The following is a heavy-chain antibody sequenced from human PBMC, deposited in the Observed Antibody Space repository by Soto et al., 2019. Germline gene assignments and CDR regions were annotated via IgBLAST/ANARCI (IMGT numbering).Heavy chain of an antibody. CDR1: GLSLSTSGEA. Sequence: QITLKESGPTLVKPTQTLTLTCSFSGLSLSTSGEAVGWIRQPPGKALEWLALIYWDDDKLFNPTLKTRLTITKDTSKNQVVLTLTNMDPVDTATYSCVPYVSASPAGWFDPWGQGILVTVSS. J-gene: IGHJ5*02. V-gene: IGHV2-5*02. CDR3: VPYVSASPAGWFDP. D-gene: IGHD3-10*01. CDR2: IYWDDDK.